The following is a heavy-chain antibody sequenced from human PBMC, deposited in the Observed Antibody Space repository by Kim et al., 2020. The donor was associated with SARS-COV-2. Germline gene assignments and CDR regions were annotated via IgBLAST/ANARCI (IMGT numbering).Heavy chain of an antibody. Sequence: SETLSLTCAVYGGSFSGYYWSWIRQPPGKGLEWIGEINHSGSTNYNPSLKSRVTISVDTSKNQFSLKPSSVTAADTAVYYCAREHKVVPAVNYYYYYGMDVWGQGTTVTVSS. V-gene: IGHV4-34*01. CDR1: GGSFSGYY. CDR2: INHSGST. J-gene: IGHJ6*02. CDR3: AREHKVVPAVNYYYYYGMDV. D-gene: IGHD2-2*01.